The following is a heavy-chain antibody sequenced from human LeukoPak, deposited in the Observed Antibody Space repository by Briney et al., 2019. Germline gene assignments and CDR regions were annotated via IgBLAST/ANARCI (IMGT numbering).Heavy chain of an antibody. D-gene: IGHD1-20*01. CDR2: ISAKNGNT. CDR1: GYTFIIYG. Sequence: ASVKVSCKASGYTFIIYGISWVRQAPGQGLGWMGRISAKNGNTIYAQKLQGRVTMTADTSTTTAYMELRSLRSDDTAVYYCARDLDNRNDLYYLDWWGQGTLVTVSS. J-gene: IGHJ4*02. CDR3: ARDLDNRNDLYYLDW. V-gene: IGHV1-18*01.